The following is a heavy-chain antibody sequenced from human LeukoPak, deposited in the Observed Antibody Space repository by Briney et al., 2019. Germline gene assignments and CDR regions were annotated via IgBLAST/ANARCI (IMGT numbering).Heavy chain of an antibody. Sequence: SVRVSCKASGDNFSSYVITWVRQAPGQGLEWMGRIIPTLDVANFAQKFKGRVTITADKSTNTAHLELSSLRSEDTAVYYCTREGVYSPDPTSYHRLPFDFWGEGTVVIVSS. D-gene: IGHD3-16*02. CDR3: TREGVYSPDPTSYHRLPFDF. J-gene: IGHJ3*01. CDR2: IIPTLDVA. CDR1: GDNFSSYV. V-gene: IGHV1-69*04.